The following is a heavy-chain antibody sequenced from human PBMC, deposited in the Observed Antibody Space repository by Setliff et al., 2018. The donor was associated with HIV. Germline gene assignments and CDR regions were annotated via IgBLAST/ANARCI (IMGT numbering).Heavy chain of an antibody. CDR3: ASFGGWYPDAFDI. V-gene: IGHV4-38-2*01. CDR1: GYSISSGYY. Sequence: SETLSLTCAVSGYSISSGYYWGWIRQPPGKGLEWIGSIYHSGSTYYSPSLKSRVTISVDTSKNQFSLKLSSVTTADTAVYYCASFGGWYPDAFDIWGQGTMVTVSS. D-gene: IGHD6-19*01. CDR2: IYHSGST. J-gene: IGHJ3*02.